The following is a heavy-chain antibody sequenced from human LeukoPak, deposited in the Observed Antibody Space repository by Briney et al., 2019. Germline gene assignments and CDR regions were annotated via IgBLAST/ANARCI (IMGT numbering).Heavy chain of an antibody. CDR1: GFTFSSYW. CDR2: INSDGSST. D-gene: IGHD5-18*01. CDR3: ARGGYSYGTDY. J-gene: IGHJ4*02. Sequence: PGGSLRLSCAASGFTFSSYWMHWVRQAPGKGLVWVSRINSDGSSTSSADSVKGRFTISRDNAKNTLYLQMNSLRAEDTAVYYCARGGYSYGTDYWGQGTLVTVSS. V-gene: IGHV3-74*01.